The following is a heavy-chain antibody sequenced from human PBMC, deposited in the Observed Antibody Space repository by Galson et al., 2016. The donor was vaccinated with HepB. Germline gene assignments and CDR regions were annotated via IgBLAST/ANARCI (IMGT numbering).Heavy chain of an antibody. Sequence: CAISGDSVSSNTAAWNWIRQSPSGGLEWLGRTYYRSRWYNDYAISVKGRITVNPDTSKNQFSLQLNSVTPEDTAVYYCARDAPGDGTEIDSWGQGTLVTVSS. J-gene: IGHJ4*02. CDR1: GDSVSSNTAA. V-gene: IGHV6-1*01. CDR3: ARDAPGDGTEIDS. CDR2: TYYRSRWYN. D-gene: IGHD6-19*01.